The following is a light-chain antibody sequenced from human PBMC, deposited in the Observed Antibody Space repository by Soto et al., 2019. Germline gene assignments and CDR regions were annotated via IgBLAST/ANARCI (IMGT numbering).Light chain of an antibody. CDR1: QSVSSS. Sequence: EIVLTQSPGTLSLSPGERATLSFRSSQSVSSSLAWYQQKPGRSPRLLIYGASTRAIGIPARLSGSGSGTESTLTISSLQSEDFSVYYCLQYNNWWTFGQGTKVDIK. V-gene: IGKV3-15*01. J-gene: IGKJ1*01. CDR2: GAS. CDR3: LQYNNWWT.